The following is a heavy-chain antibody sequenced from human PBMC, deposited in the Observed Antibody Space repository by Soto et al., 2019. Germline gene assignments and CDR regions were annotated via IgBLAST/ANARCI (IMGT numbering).Heavy chain of an antibody. Sequence: PGGSLRLSCAASGFTFSAYYMTWIRQAPGKGLEWLSYISGSSYTNYADSVKGRFTISRDNAKNSLYLQMNSLRAEDTAVYYCARDRNSALNYWGQGTLVTVSS. CDR2: ISGSSYT. J-gene: IGHJ4*02. CDR3: ARDRNSALNY. CDR1: GFTFSAYY. D-gene: IGHD4-4*01. V-gene: IGHV3-11*06.